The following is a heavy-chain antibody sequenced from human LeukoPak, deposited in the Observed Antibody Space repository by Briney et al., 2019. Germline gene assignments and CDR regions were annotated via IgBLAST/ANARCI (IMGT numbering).Heavy chain of an antibody. Sequence: SETLSLTCTVSGGSISSYYWSWIRQPPGKGLEWIGYIYYSGSTNYNPSLKSRVTISVDTSKNQFSLKLSSVTAADTAVYYCARDKRSGYCSSTSCYGRDYWGQGTLVTVSS. J-gene: IGHJ4*02. CDR1: GGSISSYY. D-gene: IGHD2-2*01. CDR3: ARDKRSGYCSSTSCYGRDY. V-gene: IGHV4-59*01. CDR2: IYYSGST.